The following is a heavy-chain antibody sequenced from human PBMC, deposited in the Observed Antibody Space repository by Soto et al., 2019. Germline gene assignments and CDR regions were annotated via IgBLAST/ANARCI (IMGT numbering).Heavy chain of an antibody. V-gene: IGHV1-18*04. Sequence: ASVKVSCKASGYTLTNYGVTWVRQAPGQGLEWLGRVTPYKADTNSAQNLQGRVTMATDTSTNTAYLELRSLRSDDTAVYFCATELPSNSGNLYAFEIWGQGTMVSV. J-gene: IGHJ3*02. CDR1: GYTLTNYG. D-gene: IGHD1-26*01. CDR2: VTPYKADT. CDR3: ATELPSNSGNLYAFEI.